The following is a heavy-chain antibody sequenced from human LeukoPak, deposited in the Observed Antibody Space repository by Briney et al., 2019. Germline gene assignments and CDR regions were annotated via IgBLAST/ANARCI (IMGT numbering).Heavy chain of an antibody. D-gene: IGHD6-13*01. V-gene: IGHV4-39*01. CDR1: GGSISSSSYY. CDR3: ARWDSSSWYKYYYFDF. Sequence: SETLSLTCSVSGGSISSSSYYWGWIRQPPGKGLEWIGSIYYSGSAYNNPSLKSRVTISVDTSKNQFSLKLSSVTAADTAVYYCARWDSSSWYKYYYFDFWGQGTLVPSPQ. J-gene: IGHJ4*02. CDR2: IYYSGSA.